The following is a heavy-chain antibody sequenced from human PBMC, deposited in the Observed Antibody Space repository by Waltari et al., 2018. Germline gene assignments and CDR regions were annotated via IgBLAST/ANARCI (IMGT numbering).Heavy chain of an antibody. V-gene: IGHV5-10-1*03. Sequence: EVQLVQSGAEVKKPGESLRISCKGSGYSFTSYWISWVRQMPGKGLEWMGRIDPSYSYTTYSPSFQGHVTISADKSISTAYLQWSSLKASDTAMYYCAVTTYYDILTGYYLFDYWGQGTLVTVSS. CDR2: IDPSYSYT. CDR1: GYSFTSYW. CDR3: AVTTYYDILTGYYLFDY. D-gene: IGHD3-9*01. J-gene: IGHJ4*02.